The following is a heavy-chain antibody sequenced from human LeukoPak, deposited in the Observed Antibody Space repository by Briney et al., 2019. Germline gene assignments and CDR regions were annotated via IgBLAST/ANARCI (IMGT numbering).Heavy chain of an antibody. J-gene: IGHJ2*01. D-gene: IGHD1-14*01. CDR3: ARRPGNYWYFDL. Sequence: PSETLSLTCTVSGGSISSYSWSWIRQPAGKGLEWIGRIYASGSTNYNPSLKSRVTMSEDTSKNQLSLKLRSLTAADTAVYYCARRPGNYWYFDLWGRGTLVTVSS. V-gene: IGHV4-4*07. CDR1: GGSISSYS. CDR2: IYASGST.